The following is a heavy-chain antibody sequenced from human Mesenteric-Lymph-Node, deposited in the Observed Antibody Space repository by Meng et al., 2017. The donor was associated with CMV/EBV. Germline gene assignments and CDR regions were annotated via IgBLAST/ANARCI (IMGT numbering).Heavy chain of an antibody. CDR3: ARVGQTNWSGYTLGYYYGMDV. CDR1: GFTFSDYW. V-gene: IGHV3-53*01. D-gene: IGHD3-3*01. CDR2: IYSGGST. J-gene: IGHJ6*02. Sequence: GESLKISCAASGFTFSDYWMSWVRQAPGKGLEWVSVIYSGGSTYYADSVKGRFTISRDNSKNTLYLQMNSLRAEDTAVYYCARVGQTNWSGYTLGYYYGMDVWGQGTTVTVSS.